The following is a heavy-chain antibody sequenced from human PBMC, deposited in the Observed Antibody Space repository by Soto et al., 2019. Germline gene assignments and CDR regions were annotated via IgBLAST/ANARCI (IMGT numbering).Heavy chain of an antibody. J-gene: IGHJ3*02. CDR2: IKSKTDGGTT. CDR3: TTDEGYSGSYYAFDI. V-gene: IGHV3-15*01. D-gene: IGHD1-26*01. Sequence: ESGGGLVKPGGSLRLSCAASGFTFSNAWMSWVRQAPGKGLEWVGRIKSKTDGGTTDYAAPVKGRFTISRDDSKNTLYLQMNSLKTEDTAVYYCTTDEGYSGSYYAFDIWGQGTMVTVSS. CDR1: GFTFSNAW.